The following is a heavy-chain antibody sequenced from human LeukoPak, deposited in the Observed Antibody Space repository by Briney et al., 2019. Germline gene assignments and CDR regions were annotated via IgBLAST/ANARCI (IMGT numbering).Heavy chain of an antibody. J-gene: IGHJ4*02. D-gene: IGHD6-19*01. CDR3: AKGTGCTSGWWDY. CDR1: GLTFSRYA. V-gene: IGHV3-23*01. Sequence: GGSLRLSCAASGLTFSRYAMSWVGQAPGKGLECISVISGSGGSTYYADSVKGRFTISRDNSRNTLYLQMNSLRAEDTAVYYCAKGTGCTSGWWDYWGQGTLVTVSS. CDR2: ISGSGGST.